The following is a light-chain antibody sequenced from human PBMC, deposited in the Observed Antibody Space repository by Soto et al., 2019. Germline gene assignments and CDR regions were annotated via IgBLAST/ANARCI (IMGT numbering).Light chain of an antibody. CDR1: QSISSW. CDR3: QQYNSYLTWT. J-gene: IGKJ1*01. Sequence: DIQMTQSPSTLSASVGDRVTITCRASQSISSWLAWYQQKPGKAPKLLIYKASSLESGVPSRFSGSGSGTEFTLTISSLQPDDFATYYCQQYNSYLTWTFGQGTGGYQ. CDR2: KAS. V-gene: IGKV1-5*03.